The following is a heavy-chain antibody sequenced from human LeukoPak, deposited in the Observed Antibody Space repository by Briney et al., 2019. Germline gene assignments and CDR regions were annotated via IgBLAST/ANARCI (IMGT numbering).Heavy chain of an antibody. CDR1: GGSISATNW. CDR3: AREGGFYRPLDY. Sequence: SETLSLTCDVSGGSISATNWWTWVRQPPGGGLEWIGEVHLNGRSHYSPSLESRVTMSADMSENHISLHLTSVTAADTAAYYCAREGGFYRPLDYTGPGTLVIVSS. V-gene: IGHV4-4*02. CDR2: VHLNGRS. D-gene: IGHD2/OR15-2a*01. J-gene: IGHJ4*02.